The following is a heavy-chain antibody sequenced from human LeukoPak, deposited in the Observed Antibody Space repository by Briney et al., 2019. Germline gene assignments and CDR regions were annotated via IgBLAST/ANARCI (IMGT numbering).Heavy chain of an antibody. CDR3: ATEGEFLWNGELHLPFDS. V-gene: IGHV3-48*03. CDR2: LSNRGSNI. CDR1: GFLLSSLD. Sequence: PGGSLRLSCAASGFLLSSLDMSWVRQAPGKGLEWVSHLSNRGSNIKYADSVKGRFTIFRDNANNLLFLQMNSLRAEDTALYYCATEGEFLWNGELHLPFDSWGQGTLVTVSS. D-gene: IGHD3-16*01. J-gene: IGHJ4*02.